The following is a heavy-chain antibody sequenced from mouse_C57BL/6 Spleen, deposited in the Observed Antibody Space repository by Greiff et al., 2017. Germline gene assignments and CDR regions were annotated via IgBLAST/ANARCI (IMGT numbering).Heavy chain of an antibody. J-gene: IGHJ4*01. V-gene: IGHV1-82*01. D-gene: IGHD1-1*01. CDR2: IYPGDGDT. Sequence: VQLQESGPELVKPGASVKISCKASGYAFSSSWMNWVKQRPGKGLEWIGRIYPGDGDTNYNGKFKGKATLTADKSSSTAYMQLSSLTSEDSAVYFCARGITTVVAPYAMDYWGQGTSVTVSS. CDR3: ARGITTVVAPYAMDY. CDR1: GYAFSSSW.